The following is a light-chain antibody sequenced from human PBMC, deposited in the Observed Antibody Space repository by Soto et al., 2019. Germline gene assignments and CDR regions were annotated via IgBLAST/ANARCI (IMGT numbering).Light chain of an antibody. Sequence: IQLTQSPSSLSASVGDRVTITCRASQGISSYLAWYQQKPGKAPKLLIYAASTLQSGVPSRFSGSGSGTDFTLPLRSLQPENFATYYCQQLNSYPLFTFGPGTKVDIK. V-gene: IGKV1-9*01. CDR3: QQLNSYPLFT. J-gene: IGKJ3*01. CDR2: AAS. CDR1: QGISSY.